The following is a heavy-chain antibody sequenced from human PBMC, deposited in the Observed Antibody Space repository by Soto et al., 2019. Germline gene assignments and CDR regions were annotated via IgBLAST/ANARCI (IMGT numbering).Heavy chain of an antibody. CDR2: IIPIFCTA. D-gene: IGHD2-21*01. J-gene: IGHJ4*02. V-gene: IGHV1-69*13. CDR1: GGTFSSYA. CDR3: ARVFGLYYFDY. Sequence: SVKVSCKASGGTFSSYAISWVRQAPGQRLEWMGGIIPIFCTANYAQKFQGRVTITADESTSTAYMELSSLRSEDTAVYYCARVFGLYYFDYWGQGTLVTVSS.